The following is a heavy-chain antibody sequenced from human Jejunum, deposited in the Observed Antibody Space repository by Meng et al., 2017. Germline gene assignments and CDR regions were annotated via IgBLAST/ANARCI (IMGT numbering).Heavy chain of an antibody. CDR3: TRTGSYRYDF. Sequence: EVQLVETGGGLIQPGGSLILSCAASGFTFRNFWMQWVRQAPGKGLVWVSRINIDGSSTDYADSVKGRFTISRDDAKNTLYLQMNSLRVEDTAVYYCTRTGSYRYDFWGQGTLVTVSS. CDR1: GFTFRNFW. J-gene: IGHJ4*02. CDR2: INIDGSST. V-gene: IGHV3-74*02. D-gene: IGHD1-26*01.